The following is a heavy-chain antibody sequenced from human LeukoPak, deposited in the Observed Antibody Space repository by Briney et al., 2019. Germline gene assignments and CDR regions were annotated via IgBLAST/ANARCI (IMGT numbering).Heavy chain of an antibody. CDR1: GFTFRSYN. CDR2: ISSSSNTI. D-gene: IGHD3-16*01. CDR3: ARDLGY. V-gene: IGHV3-48*02. J-gene: IGHJ4*02. Sequence: GRSLRLSCAASGFTFRSYNMNWVRQAPGKGMGWVSFISSSSNTIYYADSVKGRFTISRDNAKNSLYLQMSSLRDEDTALYYCARDLGYWGQGTLVTVSS.